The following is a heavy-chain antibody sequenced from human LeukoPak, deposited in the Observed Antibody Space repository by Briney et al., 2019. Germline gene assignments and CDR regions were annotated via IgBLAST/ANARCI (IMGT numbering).Heavy chain of an antibody. J-gene: IGHJ4*02. CDR2: LGGSGSST. D-gene: IGHD3-22*01. CDR3: AKVRYYYDSSGYFTDY. CDR1: GFTFSSYA. V-gene: IGHV3-23*01. Sequence: PGGSLRLSCAASGFTFSSYAMSWVRQAPGKGLEWVSGLGGSGSSTYYADSVKGRFTISRDNSKNTLYLQMNSLRAEDTAVYYCAKVRYYYDSSGYFTDYWGQGTLVTVSS.